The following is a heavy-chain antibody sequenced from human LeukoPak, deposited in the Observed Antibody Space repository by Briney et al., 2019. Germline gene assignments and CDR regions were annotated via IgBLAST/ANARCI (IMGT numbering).Heavy chain of an antibody. CDR2: INPDGGGT. CDR3: ARAWEPYSFYYMDV. Sequence: GGSLRLSCAASGFTFSSYAMSWVRQAPGQGLEWMGWINPDGGGTNFAQKFQGRVTMARDTSISTAYMELSNLRSDDTALYYCARAWEPYSFYYMDVWGKGTTVTVSS. J-gene: IGHJ6*03. CDR1: GFTFSSYA. D-gene: IGHD1-26*01. V-gene: IGHV1-2*02.